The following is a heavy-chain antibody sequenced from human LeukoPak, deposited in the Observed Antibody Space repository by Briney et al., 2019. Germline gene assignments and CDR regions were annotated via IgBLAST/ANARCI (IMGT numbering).Heavy chain of an antibody. CDR2: IYYSGST. Sequence: SETLSLTSTVSGGAISSSSYYWGWIRQPPGKGLEWIGNIYYSGSTYYNPSLKSRVTISVDMSKNQFSLKLSSGTAADTVVYYCARLQGYDSSGYYDYWGQGTLVTVSS. V-gene: IGHV4-39*07. CDR1: GGAISSSSYY. J-gene: IGHJ4*02. D-gene: IGHD3-22*01. CDR3: ARLQGYDSSGYYDY.